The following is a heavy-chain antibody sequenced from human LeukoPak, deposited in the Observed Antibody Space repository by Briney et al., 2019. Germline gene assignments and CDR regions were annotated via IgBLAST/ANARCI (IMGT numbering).Heavy chain of an antibody. CDR3: ARAGTYYDFWSASPRFDP. CDR2: IYYSGST. Sequence: SETLSLTCTVSGGSINSSSDYWSWIRQPPGTGLEWIGYIYYSGSTYYNPSLKSRVTISVDTPKNQFSLKLSSVTAADTAVYYCARAGTYYDFWSASPRFDPWGQGTLVTVSS. D-gene: IGHD3-3*01. J-gene: IGHJ5*02. CDR1: GGSINSSSDY. V-gene: IGHV4-30-4*08.